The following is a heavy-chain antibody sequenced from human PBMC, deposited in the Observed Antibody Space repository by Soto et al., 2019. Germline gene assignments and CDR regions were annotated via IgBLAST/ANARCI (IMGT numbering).Heavy chain of an antibody. CDR3: AGRIAVAGTEDY. J-gene: IGHJ4*02. CDR2: MHYSGSS. CDR1: GASITTYY. Sequence: SETLSLTCAVSGASITTYYWSWIRQPPGKGLEWIGYMHYSGSSSYNPSLESRVTVSVDRSKNQLSLILTSVTAADTAMYYCAGRIAVAGTEDYWGQGTLVTVSS. D-gene: IGHD6-19*01. V-gene: IGHV4-59*08.